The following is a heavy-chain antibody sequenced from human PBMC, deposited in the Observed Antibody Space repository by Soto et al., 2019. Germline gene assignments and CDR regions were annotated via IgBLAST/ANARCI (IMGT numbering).Heavy chain of an antibody. CDR2: IYYSGST. V-gene: IGHV4-59*12. Sequence: SETLSLTCTVSGGSISSYYWSWIRQPPGKGLEWIGYIYYSGSTNYNPSLKSRVTISRDNAKNSLYLQMNSLRAEDTAVYYCARDLEEGSSWYVDYWGQGTLVTVSS. D-gene: IGHD6-13*01. CDR3: ARDLEEGSSWYVDY. J-gene: IGHJ4*02. CDR1: GGSISSYY.